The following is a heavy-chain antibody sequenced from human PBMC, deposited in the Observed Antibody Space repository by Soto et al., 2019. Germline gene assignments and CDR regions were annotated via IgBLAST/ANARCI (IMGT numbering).Heavy chain of an antibody. Sequence: LRLSCEASGFKFGDYAMHWVRQAPGKGLEWVSGVSWNSEIVGYADSVKGRFTISRDNAKNSLYLEMNSLRTEDTALYYCAKDRGPCSGNKCSSLYYYYGMDVWGQGTTVTVS. D-gene: IGHD2-15*01. J-gene: IGHJ6*02. V-gene: IGHV3-9*01. CDR3: AKDRGPCSGNKCSSLYYYYGMDV. CDR1: GFKFGDYA. CDR2: VSWNSEIV.